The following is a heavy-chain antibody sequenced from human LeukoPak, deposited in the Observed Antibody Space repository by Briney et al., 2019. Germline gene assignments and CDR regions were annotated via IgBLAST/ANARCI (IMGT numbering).Heavy chain of an antibody. CDR2: ISYDGSNK. CDR1: GFTFSSYA. CDR3: ARALSVVVARAWGAFDI. D-gene: IGHD2-15*01. Sequence: QPGRSLRLSCAASGFTFSSYAMHWVRQAPGKGLEWVAVISYDGSNKYYPDSVKGRFTISRDNSKNTLYLQMNSLRAEDTAVYYCARALSVVVARAWGAFDIWGQGTMVTVSS. J-gene: IGHJ3*02. V-gene: IGHV3-30-3*01.